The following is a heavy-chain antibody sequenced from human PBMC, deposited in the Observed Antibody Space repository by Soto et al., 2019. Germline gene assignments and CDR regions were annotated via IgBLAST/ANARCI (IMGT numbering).Heavy chain of an antibody. CDR2: INPNSGGT. CDR1: GYTLTELS. CDR3: AREGRYSFPYYYGMDV. J-gene: IGHJ6*02. V-gene: IGHV1-2*04. Sequence: ASVKVSCKVSGYTLTELSMHWVRQAPGKGLEWMGWINPNSGGTNYAQKFQGWVTMTRDTSISTAYMELSRLRSDDTAVYYCAREGRYSFPYYYGMDVWGQGTTVTVSS. D-gene: IGHD5-18*01.